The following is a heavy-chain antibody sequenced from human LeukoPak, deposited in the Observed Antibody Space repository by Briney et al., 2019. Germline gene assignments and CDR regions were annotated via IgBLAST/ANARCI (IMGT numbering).Heavy chain of an antibody. J-gene: IGHJ4*02. CDR2: IKQDGSEK. D-gene: IGHD2-15*01. CDR3: AREGVVVVAATYFDY. Sequence: GGSLRLSCAASGFTSSSYWMSWVRQAPGKGLEWLANIKQDGSEKYYVDSVKGRFTISRDNAKNSLYLQMNSLRAEDTAVYYCAREGVVVVAATYFDYWGQGTLVTVSS. CDR1: GFTSSSYW. V-gene: IGHV3-7*03.